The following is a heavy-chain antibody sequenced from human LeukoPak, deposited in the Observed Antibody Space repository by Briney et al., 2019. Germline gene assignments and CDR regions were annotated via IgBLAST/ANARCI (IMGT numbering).Heavy chain of an antibody. CDR2: ISSSSSYI. Sequence: GGSLRLSCAASGFTFSSYSMNWVRQAPGKGLEWVSSISSSSSYIYYADSVKGRFTISRDNAKNSLYLQMDSLRAEDTAVYYCARRYYDFWSGYHDYWGQGTLVTVSS. CDR3: ARRYYDFWSGYHDY. J-gene: IGHJ4*02. V-gene: IGHV3-21*01. CDR1: GFTFSSYS. D-gene: IGHD3-3*01.